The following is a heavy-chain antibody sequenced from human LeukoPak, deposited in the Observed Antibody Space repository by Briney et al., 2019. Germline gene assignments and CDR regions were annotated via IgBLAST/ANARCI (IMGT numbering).Heavy chain of an antibody. CDR3: ARDSTMVRGVPLDI. Sequence: SETLSLTCTVSGGSISSYYWSWIRQPPGKGLEWIGYIYYSGSTNYNPSLKSRVTISVDKSKNQFSLKLSSVTAADTAVYYCARDSTMVRGVPLDIWGQGTMVTVSS. CDR2: IYYSGST. CDR1: GGSISSYY. V-gene: IGHV4-59*12. D-gene: IGHD3-10*01. J-gene: IGHJ3*02.